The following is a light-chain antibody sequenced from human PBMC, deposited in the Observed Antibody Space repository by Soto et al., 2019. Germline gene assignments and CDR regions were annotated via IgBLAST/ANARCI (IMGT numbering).Light chain of an antibody. V-gene: IGKV3-15*01. CDR2: GAS. Sequence: ELVMTQSPATLSVSPGERATLSCRASQSVSSNLAWYQQQPGQAPRLLIYGASTRATGIPARFSGSGSGTEFTLTISSLQYEHFAVYYCQQYNNWPPTWTFGQGTKVEIK. CDR3: QQYNNWPPTWT. J-gene: IGKJ1*01. CDR1: QSVSSN.